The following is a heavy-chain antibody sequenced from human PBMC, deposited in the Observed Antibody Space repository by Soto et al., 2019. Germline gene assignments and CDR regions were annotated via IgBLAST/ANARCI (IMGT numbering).Heavy chain of an antibody. CDR3: ARGQKGGYSYHYFDY. V-gene: IGHV4-34*01. D-gene: IGHD5-18*01. J-gene: IGHJ4*02. Sequence: KTSETLSLTCAVYGGSFSGYYWSWIRQPPGKGLEWIGEINHSGSTNYNPSLKSRVTISVDTSKNQFSLKLSSVTAADTAVYYCARGQKGGYSYHYFDYWGQGTLVTVS. CDR1: GGSFSGYY. CDR2: INHSGST.